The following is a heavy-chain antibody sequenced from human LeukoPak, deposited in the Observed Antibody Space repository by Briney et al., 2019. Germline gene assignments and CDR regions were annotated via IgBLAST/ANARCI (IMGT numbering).Heavy chain of an antibody. CDR3: ARGNGPNYYYYYGMDV. V-gene: IGHV1-8*01. Sequence: PSASVKVSCKASGYTFTSYDINWVRQATGQGLEWMGWMNPNSGNTGYAQKFQGRVTMTRNTSISTAYVELSSLRSEDTAVYYCARGNGPNYYYYYGMDVWGQGTTVTVSS. CDR1: GYTFTSYD. J-gene: IGHJ6*02. D-gene: IGHD2-8*01. CDR2: MNPNSGNT.